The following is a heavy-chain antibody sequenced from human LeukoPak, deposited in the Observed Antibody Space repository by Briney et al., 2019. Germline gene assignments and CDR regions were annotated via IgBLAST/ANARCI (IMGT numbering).Heavy chain of an antibody. V-gene: IGHV4-59*01. Sequence: SQTLSLTCTVSGGSITDYYWNWIRQPPGKGLEWIGYSDHSGSTNYNPSLKSRVTISVDTSKNQISLKLSSVTAADTAVYHCVRNRAFDIWGQGTMVTVSS. CDR1: GGSITDYY. J-gene: IGHJ3*02. CDR3: VRNRAFDI. CDR2: SDHSGST.